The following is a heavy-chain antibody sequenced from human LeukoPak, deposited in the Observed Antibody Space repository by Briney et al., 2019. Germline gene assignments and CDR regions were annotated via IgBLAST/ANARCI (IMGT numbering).Heavy chain of an antibody. CDR2: INPSGGST. V-gene: IGHV1-46*01. CDR3: VRDFDSLGPEPGERLDY. J-gene: IGHJ4*02. CDR1: GYSFTSYY. D-gene: IGHD7-27*01. Sequence: ASVKVSCKASGYSFTSYYMHWVRQAPGQGLEWMGIINPSGGSTTYAQKYQGRVTMTSDTSTSTVYMELSSLRFEDTAVYYCVRDFDSLGPEPGERLDYWGQGTLVTLSS.